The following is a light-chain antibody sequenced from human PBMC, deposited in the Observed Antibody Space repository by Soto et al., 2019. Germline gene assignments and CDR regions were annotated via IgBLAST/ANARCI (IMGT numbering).Light chain of an antibody. V-gene: IGKV1-39*01. CDR2: AAS. J-gene: IGKJ1*01. Sequence: DIQMTQSPSSLSASVGDRVTITCRASQSISSYLNWYQQKPGKAPKLLIYAASSLQSGVPSRFGGSGSGTDFTLTISSLQPEDFATYYCQQTYTTPPRTFGQGTKVEIK. CDR3: QQTYTTPPRT. CDR1: QSISSY.